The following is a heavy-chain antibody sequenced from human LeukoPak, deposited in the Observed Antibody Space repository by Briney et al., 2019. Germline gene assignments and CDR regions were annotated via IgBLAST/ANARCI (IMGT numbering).Heavy chain of an antibody. D-gene: IGHD6-13*01. Sequence: GESLVISCKGSGYSFTSYWIGWVCQMPGKGLEWMGIIYPGDSDTRYSPSFQGQVTISADKSISTAYLQWSSLKASDTAMYYCAGPAAGIPGHDAFDIWGQGTMVTVSS. CDR1: GYSFTSYW. CDR3: AGPAAGIPGHDAFDI. CDR2: IYPGDSDT. V-gene: IGHV5-51*01. J-gene: IGHJ3*02.